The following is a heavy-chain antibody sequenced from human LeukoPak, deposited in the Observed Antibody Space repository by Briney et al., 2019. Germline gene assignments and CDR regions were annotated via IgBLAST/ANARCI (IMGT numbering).Heavy chain of an antibody. V-gene: IGHV4-59*04. CDR1: GGSISSYY. D-gene: IGHD3-22*01. CDR2: IYHSGST. J-gene: IGHJ4*02. Sequence: SETLSLTCTVSGGSISSYYWSWIRQPPGKGLEWIGYIYHSGSTYYNPSLKSRVTMSVDRSKNQFSLKLSSVTAADTAVYYCASLSDDSSGYYYGGVAWGQGTLVTVSS. CDR3: ASLSDDSSGYYYGGVA.